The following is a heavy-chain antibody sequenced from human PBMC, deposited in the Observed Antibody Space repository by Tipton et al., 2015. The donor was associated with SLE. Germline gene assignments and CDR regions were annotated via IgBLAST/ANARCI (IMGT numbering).Heavy chain of an antibody. V-gene: IGHV1-18*01. CDR2: ISAYNGNT. CDR1: GYTFTSYG. CDR3: ARDGDYLGYCTSASCPGYYFDY. J-gene: IGHJ4*02. D-gene: IGHD2-2*01. Sequence: QVQLVQSGPEVKKPGASVKVSCKASGYTFTSYGISWVRQAPGQGLEWMGWISAYNGNTNYAQKLQGRVTMTTDTSTSTAYMELRSLRSDDTAVSYCARDGDYLGYCTSASCPGYYFDYWGQGPLVTASS.